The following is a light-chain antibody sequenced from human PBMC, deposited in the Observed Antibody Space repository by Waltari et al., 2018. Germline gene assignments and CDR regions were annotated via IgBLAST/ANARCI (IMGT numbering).Light chain of an antibody. CDR1: PSISTW. CDR2: KAS. J-gene: IGKJ2*01. V-gene: IGKV1-5*03. Sequence: DIQMTQSPSSLSASVGDKVTITCRARPSISTWLAWFQLKPGKAPKLLIYKASNLESGVPSRFSGSGSGTEFTLTISSLLPEDFATYYCQQYNSDSHSFGQGTRLEIK. CDR3: QQYNSDSHS.